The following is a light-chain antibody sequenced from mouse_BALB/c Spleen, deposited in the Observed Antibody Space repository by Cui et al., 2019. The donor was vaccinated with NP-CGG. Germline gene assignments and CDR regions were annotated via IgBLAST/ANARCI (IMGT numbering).Light chain of an antibody. J-gene: IGLJ1*01. V-gene: IGLV1*01. CDR3: TLWYSNHWV. CDR1: TGAVTTSNY. Sequence: QAAVTHESALTTSPGETVTLTCRSSTGAVTTSNYANWVQEKPDHLFTGLIGGTNNRAPGVPARFSGSLIGDKAAFTITGAQTEDEAIYFCTLWYSNHWVFGGGTKLTVL. CDR2: GTN.